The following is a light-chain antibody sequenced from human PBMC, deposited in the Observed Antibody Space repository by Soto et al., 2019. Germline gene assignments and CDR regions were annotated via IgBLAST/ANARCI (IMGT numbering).Light chain of an antibody. CDR2: GAS. CDR3: QQYGSSPIT. J-gene: IGKJ5*01. Sequence: EIVLTQSPGTLSLSPGERATLSCRASQSVSSSYLAWYQQKPGKAPRLXIYGASSRETGIPDRFSGSGSGTDFTLTISRLEHEDFAVDYRQQYGSSPITFGQGTRLEIK. CDR1: QSVSSSY. V-gene: IGKV3-20*01.